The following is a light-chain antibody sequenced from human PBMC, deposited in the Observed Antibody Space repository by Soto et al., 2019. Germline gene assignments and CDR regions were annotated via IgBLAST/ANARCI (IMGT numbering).Light chain of an antibody. Sequence: EIVLTQSPATLSLSPGERATLSCRASQSVSSYLAWYQQKPGQAPRLLIYDASNRATGIPARFSGSGSGTDFTLTISCLEPEDFAVYYCQQRSNWPPRCNFGPGTKVDI. V-gene: IGKV3-11*01. J-gene: IGKJ3*01. CDR3: QQRSNWPPRCN. CDR2: DAS. CDR1: QSVSSY.